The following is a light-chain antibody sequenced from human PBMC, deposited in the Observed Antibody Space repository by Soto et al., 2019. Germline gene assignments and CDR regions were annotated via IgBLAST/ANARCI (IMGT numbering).Light chain of an antibody. CDR1: QSISLW. J-gene: IGKJ1*01. CDR3: QQYHSFSRT. V-gene: IGKV1-5*03. Sequence: DIQMTQSPSTLSASVGGRVTITCRASQSISLWLAWYQQKPGKAPKPLIYKASSLESGVPSRFSGSGSGTEFTLTISSLQPDDFATYFCQQYHSFSRTFGPGTRVEIK. CDR2: KAS.